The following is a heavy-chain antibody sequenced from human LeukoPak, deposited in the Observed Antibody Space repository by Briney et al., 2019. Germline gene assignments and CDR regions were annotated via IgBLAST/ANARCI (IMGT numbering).Heavy chain of an antibody. Sequence: PGWSLRLSCAASGFTFSDYSMTWVRQAPGKGLEWVSIISASGGPGSYGTSSLRGRFTISRDNSKNTLYLQMDNLGAEDTAVYYCARGSSTLTRHFDFWGQGTLVTVSS. CDR2: ISASGGPGS. CDR1: GFTFSDYS. J-gene: IGHJ4*02. D-gene: IGHD3-9*01. CDR3: ARGSSTLTRHFDF. V-gene: IGHV3-23*01.